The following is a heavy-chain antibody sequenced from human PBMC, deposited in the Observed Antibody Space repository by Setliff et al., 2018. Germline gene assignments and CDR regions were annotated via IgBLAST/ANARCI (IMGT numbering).Heavy chain of an antibody. CDR1: GDSISSGSHY. D-gene: IGHD3-9*01. Sequence: SETLSLTCTVSGDSISSGSHYWGWIRQPPGKGLEWIGRIHYRGTTYSNVSLASRLTISVDTSKNQFSLKLTSVTAADTAVYYCARAPRYFDPTGSYFDYWGQGTLVTVSS. CDR2: IHYRGTT. V-gene: IGHV4-39*07. CDR3: ARAPRYFDPTGSYFDY. J-gene: IGHJ4*02.